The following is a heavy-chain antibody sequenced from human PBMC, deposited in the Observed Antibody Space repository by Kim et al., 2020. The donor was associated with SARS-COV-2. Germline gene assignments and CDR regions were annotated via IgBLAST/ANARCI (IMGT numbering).Heavy chain of an antibody. CDR3: AREWTGGSYSYFDY. Sequence: SETLSLTCTVSGDSVSSGNYYWSWIRQPPGKGLEWIGYIYYSGSTNYNPSLKSRVTISVDTSKNQFSLKLSSVTPADTAVYYCAREWTGGSYSYFDYWGQGTLVTVSS. CDR1: GDSVSSGNYY. D-gene: IGHD1-26*01. CDR2: IYYSGST. J-gene: IGHJ4*02. V-gene: IGHV4-61*01.